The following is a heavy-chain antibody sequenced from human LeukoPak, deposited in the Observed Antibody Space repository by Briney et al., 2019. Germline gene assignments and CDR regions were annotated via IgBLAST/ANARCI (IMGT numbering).Heavy chain of an antibody. Sequence: SETLSLTCAVSGGSIIVAAYSWSWIRQPPGKGLEWIGYIYHTGRTSYNPSLKSRVTISVDRSKIQFSLKLNSVTAADTAVYYCARGYGDNSGAFDIWGQGTMVAVSS. V-gene: IGHV4-30-2*01. J-gene: IGHJ3*02. D-gene: IGHD4-23*01. CDR2: IYHTGRT. CDR3: ARGYGDNSGAFDI. CDR1: GGSIIVAAYS.